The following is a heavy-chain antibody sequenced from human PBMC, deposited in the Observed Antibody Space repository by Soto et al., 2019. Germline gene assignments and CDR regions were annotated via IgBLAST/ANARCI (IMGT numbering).Heavy chain of an antibody. CDR3: TDPQVYYGMDV. CDR1: GFTFSGSA. V-gene: IGHV3-73*02. J-gene: IGHJ6*02. CDR2: IRSKANNYAT. Sequence: EVQLVESGGGLVQPGGSLKLSCAASGFTFSGSAVHWVRQASGKGLEWVGRIRSKANNYATAYAASVQGRFTIFRDDLKKTAYLQRNSLKPEDTAVYYCTDPQVYYGMDVWGQGTTVTVSS.